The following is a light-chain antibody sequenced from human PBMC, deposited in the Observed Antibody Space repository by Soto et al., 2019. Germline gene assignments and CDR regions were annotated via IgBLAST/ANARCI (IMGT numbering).Light chain of an antibody. CDR3: QQSFSSPLT. V-gene: IGKV1-39*01. J-gene: IGKJ4*01. CDR2: ATS. CDR1: QNIGKF. Sequence: DIQMTQSPSSLSGSVGDRVTITCRPSQNIGKFLNWYQQRPGKAPTALIHATSTLQSGVSSRFSGSGSDTDFTLTITSLRPEDFATYFCQQSFSSPLTFGGGTKVEL.